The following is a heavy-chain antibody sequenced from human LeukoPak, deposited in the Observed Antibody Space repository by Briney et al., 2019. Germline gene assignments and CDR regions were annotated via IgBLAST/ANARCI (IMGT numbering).Heavy chain of an antibody. CDR3: TRVGGARSGYFDY. CDR2: MNPNSGHT. Sequence: ASVKVSCKASGYTFTSYDINWVRQAPGQGLEWMGWMNPNSGHTGYAQKFQGRVTMTRNTSINTAYMELSSLRSEDTAVYYCTRVGGARSGYFDYWGQGTLVTVSS. CDR1: GYTFTSYD. J-gene: IGHJ4*02. D-gene: IGHD3-16*01. V-gene: IGHV1-8*01.